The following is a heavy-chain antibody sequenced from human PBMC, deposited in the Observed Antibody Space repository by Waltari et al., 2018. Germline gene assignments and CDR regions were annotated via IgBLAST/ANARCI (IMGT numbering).Heavy chain of an antibody. D-gene: IGHD6-19*01. Sequence: EVQVVESGGGLVQPGGSLKLSCATSGFTFSGSTIHWVRQTSGKGLGWVGRIRRQPYNYATAYAASVIGRFTISRDESRNTAYLQMNSLMTEDTAVYYCTAGAVTSTDFWGQGTLVTVSS. CDR3: TAGAVTSTDF. V-gene: IGHV3-73*01. J-gene: IGHJ4*02. CDR2: IRRQPYNYAT. CDR1: GFTFSGST.